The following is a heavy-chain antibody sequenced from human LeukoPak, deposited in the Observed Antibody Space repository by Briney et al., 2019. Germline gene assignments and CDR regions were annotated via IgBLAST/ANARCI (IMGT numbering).Heavy chain of an antibody. D-gene: IGHD5-12*01. CDR2: IYYSGST. CDR1: GGSISSGVYY. J-gene: IGHJ4*02. V-gene: IGHV4-31*03. CDR3: ARVTGFDIVATIFDY. Sequence: PSETLPLTCTVSGGSISSGVYYWSRIPQHPGKGLEWIGYIYYSGSTYYNPPLKSRVTISVDTSKNQFSLKLSSVTAADTAVYYCARVTGFDIVATIFDYWGQGTLVTVSS.